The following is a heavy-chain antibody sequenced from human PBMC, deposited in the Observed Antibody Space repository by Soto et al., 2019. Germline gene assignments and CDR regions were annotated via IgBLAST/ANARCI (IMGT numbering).Heavy chain of an antibody. CDR1: GYSFASYW. J-gene: IGHJ6*02. D-gene: IGHD2-2*01. Sequence: GESLKISCKGSGYSFASYWISWVRQMPGKGLEWMGRIDPSDSYTNYSPSFQGHVTISADKSISTASLQWSSLKASDTAMYYCARYPRYCSSTSCYARPYYHYVMDVWGQGTTVTVSS. CDR2: IDPSDSYT. CDR3: ARYPRYCSSTSCYARPYYHYVMDV. V-gene: IGHV5-10-1*01.